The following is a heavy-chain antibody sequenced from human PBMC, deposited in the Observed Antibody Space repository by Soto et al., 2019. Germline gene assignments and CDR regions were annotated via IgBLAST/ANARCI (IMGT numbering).Heavy chain of an antibody. CDR3: ARGDWTFGERDY. J-gene: IGHJ4*02. V-gene: IGHV3-9*01. Sequence: PGGSLRLSCVCTGLKFYEFAMHWGLQSPGKGLEWCSVITWNSRFLAYADSVKGRFTISRDNARNSLYLQMDSLRDEDTALYYCARGDWTFGERDYWGQGTLVPVSS. CDR2: ITWNSRFL. CDR1: GLKFYEFA. D-gene: IGHD3-10*01.